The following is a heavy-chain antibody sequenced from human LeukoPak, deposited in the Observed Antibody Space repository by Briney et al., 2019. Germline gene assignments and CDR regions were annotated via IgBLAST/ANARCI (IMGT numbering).Heavy chain of an antibody. J-gene: IGHJ4*02. CDR3: AREDAGSSFSFDY. CDR2: INSDGSST. Sequence: GGSLRLSCAASGFTFSSYAMRWVRQAPGKGLVWVSRINSDGSSTSYADSVKGRFTISRDNAKNTLYLQMNSLRGEDTAVYYCAREDAGSSFSFDYWGRGTLVTVSS. CDR1: GFTFSSYA. V-gene: IGHV3-74*01.